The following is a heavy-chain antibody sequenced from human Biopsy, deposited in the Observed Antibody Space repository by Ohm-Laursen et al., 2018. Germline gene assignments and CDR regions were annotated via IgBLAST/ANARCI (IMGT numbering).Heavy chain of an antibody. V-gene: IGHV4-59*01. D-gene: IGHD3-3*01. CDR1: GGSLTGDY. J-gene: IGHJ3*01. CDR3: ARLYRLDDYWNDDPPDAFDV. Sequence: SQTLSLTCTVSGGSLTGDYWSWIRQSPGKGLEWIGSISDTGSTNYSPPLRGRVTISVDTSKNQFSLKVSSVTPADTAVFFCARLYRLDDYWNDDPPDAFDVWGQGTMVTVSS. CDR2: ISDTGST.